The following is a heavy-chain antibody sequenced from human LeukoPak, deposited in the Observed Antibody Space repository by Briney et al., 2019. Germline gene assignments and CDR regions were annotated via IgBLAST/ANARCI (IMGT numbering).Heavy chain of an antibody. CDR1: GFTFSSYA. CDR3: VKDRSEYFDWLLGFDY. V-gene: IGHV3-64D*06. CDR2: ISSNGGST. J-gene: IGHJ4*02. Sequence: PGGSLRLSCSASGFTFSSYAMHWVRQAPGKGLEYVSAISSNGGSTYYADSVKGRFAISRDNSKNTLYLQMSSLRAEDTAVYYCVKDRSEYFDWLLGFDYWGQGTLVTVSS. D-gene: IGHD3-9*01.